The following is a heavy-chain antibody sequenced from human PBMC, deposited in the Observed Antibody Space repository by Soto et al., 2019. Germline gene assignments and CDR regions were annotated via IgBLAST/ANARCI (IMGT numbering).Heavy chain of an antibody. CDR3: ARSRDGYSFYFYYGMDV. J-gene: IGHJ6*02. Sequence: GGSLRLSCAASGFTFGNYGMHWVRQAPGKGPEVIALILHDGSAEYYADSVKGRFTISRDNSKSTLYLQMNSLSAEDTGIYYCARSRDGYSFYFYYGMDVWGQGTTVTVSS. D-gene: IGHD4-4*01. V-gene: IGHV3-30*03. CDR1: GFTFGNYG. CDR2: ILHDGSAE.